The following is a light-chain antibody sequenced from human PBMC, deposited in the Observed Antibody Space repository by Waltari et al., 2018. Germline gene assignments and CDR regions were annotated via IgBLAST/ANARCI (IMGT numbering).Light chain of an antibody. CDR3: QQYHSYRT. V-gene: IGKV1-5*03. CDR2: KAS. Sequence: DIQMTQSPSTLSASVGDRLSITCRASQSISTWLAWYQQKPGKAPKLLIYKASTLESGVPSRFSGSGSGTEFTLTISSLQPDDCATYYCQQYHSYRTFGQGTKLEIK. J-gene: IGKJ1*01. CDR1: QSISTW.